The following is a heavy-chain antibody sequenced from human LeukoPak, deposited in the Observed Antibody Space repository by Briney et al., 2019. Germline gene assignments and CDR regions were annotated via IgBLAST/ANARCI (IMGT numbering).Heavy chain of an antibody. D-gene: IGHD6-19*01. Sequence: SETLSLTCTVSGYSISGGYYLGWIRQPPGKGLEWIGYIYYSGSTNYNPSLKSRVTISVDTSKNQFSLKLSSVTAADTAVYYCASGIAVAGTDYWGQGTLVTVSS. J-gene: IGHJ4*02. CDR2: IYYSGST. CDR1: GYSISGGYY. V-gene: IGHV4-61*08. CDR3: ASGIAVAGTDY.